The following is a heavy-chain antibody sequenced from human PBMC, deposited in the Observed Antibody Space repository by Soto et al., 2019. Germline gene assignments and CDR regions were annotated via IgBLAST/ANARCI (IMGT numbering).Heavy chain of an antibody. V-gene: IGHV1-2*02. Sequence: GASVKVSCKASGYTFTDYYMHWVRQAPGQGLEWMGWINSDSGGTNYAQMFQGRVTMTRDTSISTAYMELSGLRSDDTAVYYCARDPITLPGLGFDIWGQGTLVTVSS. J-gene: IGHJ3*02. CDR3: ARDPITLPGLGFDI. CDR2: INSDSGGT. D-gene: IGHD6-19*01. CDR1: GYTFTDYY.